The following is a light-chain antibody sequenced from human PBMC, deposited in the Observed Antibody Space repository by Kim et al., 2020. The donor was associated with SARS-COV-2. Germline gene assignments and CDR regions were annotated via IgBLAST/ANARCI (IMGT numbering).Light chain of an antibody. V-gene: IGKV3-20*01. CDR2: DAS. J-gene: IGKJ1*01. Sequence: SPGDRATLSCRASQSVINNYLAWYQQQPGQAPRLLMYDASTRATDIPDSFSGSGSGTDFTLTISRLEPEDFAVYYCQQYGNSPWTFGQGTKVDIK. CDR3: QQYGNSPWT. CDR1: QSVINNY.